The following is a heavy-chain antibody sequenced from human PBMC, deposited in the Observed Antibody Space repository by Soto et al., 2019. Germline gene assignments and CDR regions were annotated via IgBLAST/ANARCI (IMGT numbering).Heavy chain of an antibody. V-gene: IGHV3-30*18. CDR3: AKALGELSPESFDY. CDR2: MSYDGNNQ. D-gene: IGHD3-16*02. Sequence: GESLKISSADSGFTFSSYAMHWVRQAPGKGLEWVAVMSYDGNNQYFADSVKGRFTISRDNFKNTLYLQMNSLRPEDTAVYYYAKALGELSPESFDYWGQGILVTVSS. J-gene: IGHJ4*02. CDR1: GFTFSSYA.